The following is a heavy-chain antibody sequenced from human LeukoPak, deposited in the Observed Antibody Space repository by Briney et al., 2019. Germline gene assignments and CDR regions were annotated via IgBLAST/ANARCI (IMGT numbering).Heavy chain of an antibody. D-gene: IGHD2-15*01. CDR1: GSTFSSYG. CDR2: ISYDGSNK. J-gene: IGHJ4*02. V-gene: IGHV3-30*03. Sequence: PGRSLRLSCAASGSTFSSYGMHWVRQAPGKGLEWVAVISYDGSNKYYADSVKGRFTISRDNSKNTLYLQMNSLRAEDTAVYFCARGPGYCGGGTCYLHFDYWGQGTLVTVSS. CDR3: ARGPGYCGGGTCYLHFDY.